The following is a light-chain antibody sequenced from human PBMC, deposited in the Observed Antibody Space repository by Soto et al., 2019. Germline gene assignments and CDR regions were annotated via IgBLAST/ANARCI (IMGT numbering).Light chain of an antibody. CDR3: QQNGRSPIT. V-gene: IGKV3-20*01. CDR1: QSVSSSW. J-gene: IGKJ5*01. CDR2: EAS. Sequence: EIALTQSPGILSLSPGERATLSCRVSQSVSSSWLGWYQQKPGQAPRLLIYEASSRTTGTPDRFSGSGSGTDFTLTISRLEPEDFAVYYCQQNGRSPITFGQSTRLEIK.